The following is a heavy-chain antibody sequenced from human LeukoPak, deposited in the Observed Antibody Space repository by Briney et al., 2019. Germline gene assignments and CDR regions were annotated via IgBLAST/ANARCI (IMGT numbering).Heavy chain of an antibody. V-gene: IGHV3-30*18. CDR1: GFTFSGYG. J-gene: IGHJ6*02. CDR2: ISYDGSNK. CDR3: AKGGYYDSSGYYPLGDV. Sequence: QPGRSLRLSCAASGFTFSGYGMHWVRQAPGKGLEWVAVISYDGSNKYYADSVKGRFTISRDNSKNTLYLQMNSLRAEDTAVYYCAKGGYYDSSGYYPLGDVWGQGTTVTVSS. D-gene: IGHD3-22*01.